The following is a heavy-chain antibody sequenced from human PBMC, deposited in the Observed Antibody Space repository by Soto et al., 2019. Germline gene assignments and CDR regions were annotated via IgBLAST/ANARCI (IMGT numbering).Heavy chain of an antibody. Sequence: QVQLQESGPGLVKPSGTLSLTCAVSGDSISSNKWWSWVRQPPGKGLEWIGEIYHSGGTNYNPSLKSRVTISIVKPKNQFSLKLSSVTAADTAVYYCASGRGYTFGIDSWGQGTLVTVSS. CDR3: ASGRGYTFGIDS. D-gene: IGHD5-18*01. CDR2: IYHSGGT. J-gene: IGHJ4*02. CDR1: GDSISSNKW. V-gene: IGHV4-4*02.